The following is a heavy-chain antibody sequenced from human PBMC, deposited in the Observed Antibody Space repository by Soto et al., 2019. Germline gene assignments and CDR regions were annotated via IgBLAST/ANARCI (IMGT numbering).Heavy chain of an antibody. CDR2: ISYSGST. CDR3: ATMGTPATGLYYFDY. CDR1: GGSISSGNYY. D-gene: IGHD5-18*01. Sequence: SETLSLTCTVSGGSISSGNYYWSWVRQPPGKGLEWIGFISYSGSTYYSLSLKSRVTISVDTSKNQFSLNLSFVTAADTAVYYCATMGTPATGLYYFDYWGQGTLVTVSS. J-gene: IGHJ4*02. V-gene: IGHV4-30-4*01.